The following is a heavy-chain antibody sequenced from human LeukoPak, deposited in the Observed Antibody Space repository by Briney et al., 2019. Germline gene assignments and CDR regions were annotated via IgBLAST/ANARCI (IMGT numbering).Heavy chain of an antibody. Sequence: SEALSLTCTVSGDSISSYYWSWIRQPPGKGLEWIGYIYYSGSTNYNPSLKSRVTISVDTSKNQFSLKLSSVTAADTAVYYCARDLGDRAFDPWGQGTLVTVSS. CDR3: ARDLGDRAFDP. CDR2: IYYSGST. D-gene: IGHD1-26*01. CDR1: GDSISSYY. V-gene: IGHV4-59*01. J-gene: IGHJ5*02.